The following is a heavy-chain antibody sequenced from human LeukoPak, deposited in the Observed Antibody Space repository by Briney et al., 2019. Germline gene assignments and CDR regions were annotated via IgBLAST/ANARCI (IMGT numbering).Heavy chain of an antibody. V-gene: IGHV3-23*01. CDR2: ISGSGGST. CDR3: AKDGVAEKDIVLMVYDTNPTDY. D-gene: IGHD2-8*01. CDR1: GFTFSSYA. J-gene: IGHJ4*02. Sequence: GGSLRLSCAASGFTFSSYAMSWVRQAPGKGLEWVSAISGSGGSTYYADSEKGRFTISRDNSKNTLYLQMNSLRAEDTAVYYCAKDGVAEKDIVLMVYDTNPTDYWGQGTLVTVSS.